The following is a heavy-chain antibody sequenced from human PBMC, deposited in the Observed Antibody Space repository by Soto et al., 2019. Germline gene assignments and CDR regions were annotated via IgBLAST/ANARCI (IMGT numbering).Heavy chain of an antibody. CDR1: GVSISSGGYY. D-gene: IGHD3-3*01. J-gene: IGHJ4*02. V-gene: IGHV4-31*03. Sequence: PSETLSLTCTVSGVSISSGGYYWGWIRQHPGKGLEWIGNIYYSGRTYYNPSLKSRVIMSVDTSKNHFSLKLSSVTAADTAVYYCARQFWSGYLADYWGQGTLVTVSS. CDR3: ARQFWSGYLADY. CDR2: IYYSGRT.